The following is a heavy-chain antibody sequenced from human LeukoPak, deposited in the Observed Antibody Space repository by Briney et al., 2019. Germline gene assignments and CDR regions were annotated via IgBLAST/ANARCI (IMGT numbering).Heavy chain of an antibody. Sequence: GGSLRLSCAVSGFTFSTYEINWVRQAPGKGLEWVSYISGTSSSIYYADSVKGRFTVSRDNAKNSLYLQMNSLRDEDTAIYYCARVGPYYYYYGMDVWGQGTTVTVSS. J-gene: IGHJ6*02. CDR1: GFTFSTYE. V-gene: IGHV3-48*03. CDR3: ARVGPYYYYYGMDV. D-gene: IGHD1-26*01. CDR2: ISGTSSSI.